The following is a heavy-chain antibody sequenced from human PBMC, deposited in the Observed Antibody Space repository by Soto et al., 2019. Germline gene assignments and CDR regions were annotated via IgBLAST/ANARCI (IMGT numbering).Heavy chain of an antibody. Sequence: SETLSLTCAVYGGSFSGYYWSWIRQPPGKGLEWIGEINYSGSTNYNPSLKSRVTISVDTSKNRFSLRLSSVTAADTAVYYCARLRCSSTSCYRGTDAFDIWGQGTMVTVSS. CDR1: GGSFSGYY. J-gene: IGHJ3*02. D-gene: IGHD2-2*01. CDR2: INYSGST. V-gene: IGHV4-34*01. CDR3: ARLRCSSTSCYRGTDAFDI.